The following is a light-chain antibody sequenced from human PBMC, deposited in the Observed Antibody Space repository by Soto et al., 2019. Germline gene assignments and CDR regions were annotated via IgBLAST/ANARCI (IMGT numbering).Light chain of an antibody. CDR2: KAS. J-gene: IGKJ5*01. CDR3: QQYNSYPIT. CDR1: QSISSW. Sequence: DIQMTQSPSTLSASVGDRVTITCRASQSISSWLAWYQQKPGKAPKLLIYKASSLESGGPSRFSGSGSGTEFTLTISSLQPDDFATYSCQQYNSYPITFGQGTRLEIK. V-gene: IGKV1-5*03.